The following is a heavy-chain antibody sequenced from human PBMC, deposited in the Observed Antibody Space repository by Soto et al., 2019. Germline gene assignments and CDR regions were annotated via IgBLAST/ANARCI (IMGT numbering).Heavy chain of an antibody. CDR2: IWYDGSNK. CDR1: GFTFSSYG. V-gene: IGHV3-33*01. J-gene: IGHJ4*02. CDR3: ARNKGYYGSGSYYGY. Sequence: QVQLVESGGGVVQPGRSLRLSCAASGFTFSSYGMHWVRQAPGKGLEWVAVIWYDGSNKYYADSVKGRFTISRDNSKNTLYLQMNSLRAEDTAVYYCARNKGYYGSGSYYGYWGQGTLVTVSS. D-gene: IGHD3-10*01.